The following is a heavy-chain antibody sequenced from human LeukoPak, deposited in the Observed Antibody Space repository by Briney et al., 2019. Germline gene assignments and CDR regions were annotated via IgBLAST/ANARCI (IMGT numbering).Heavy chain of an antibody. CDR1: GFTFSNYW. D-gene: IGHD3-3*01. Sequence: QPGGSLRLSCAASGFTFSNYWMYWVRQAPAKGLVWVSQIKSDGNITNYADSVKGRFTISRDNAKNTLFLQMNSLRAEDTAVYYCGRSGDFWSGSGVAYWGQGTLVTVSS. J-gene: IGHJ4*02. CDR3: GRSGDFWSGSGVAY. CDR2: IKSDGNIT. V-gene: IGHV3-74*01.